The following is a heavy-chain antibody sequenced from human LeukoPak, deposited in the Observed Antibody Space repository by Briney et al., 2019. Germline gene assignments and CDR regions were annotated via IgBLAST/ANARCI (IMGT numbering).Heavy chain of an antibody. V-gene: IGHV4-4*07. D-gene: IGHD6-6*01. J-gene: IGHJ6*03. CDR1: GGSIRSYY. CDR2: IYTSGST. CDR3: ARGGSYSSSFNYYYYMDV. Sequence: SETLSLTCTVSGGSIRSYYWSWIRQPAGKGLEWIGRIYTSGSTNYNPSLKSRVTMSVDTSKNQFSLKLSSVTAADTAVYYCARGGSYSSSFNYYYYMDVWGKGTTVTVSS.